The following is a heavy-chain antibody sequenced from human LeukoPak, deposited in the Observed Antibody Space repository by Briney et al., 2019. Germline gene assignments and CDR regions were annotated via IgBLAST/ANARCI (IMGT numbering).Heavy chain of an antibody. D-gene: IGHD3-16*01. V-gene: IGHV3-23*01. J-gene: IGHJ6*03. Sequence: GGSLRLSCAASGFTFSSNAMNWVRQAPGKRLEWVSTISGGGDSRYYADSVKGRFTISRDNSKNTLYLQMNSLRAEDTAVYYCAKMGDRFGLWGHKTKNYMDFWGKGTTVTVSS. CDR3: AKMGDRFGLWGHKTKNYMDF. CDR2: ISGGGDSR. CDR1: GFTFSSNA.